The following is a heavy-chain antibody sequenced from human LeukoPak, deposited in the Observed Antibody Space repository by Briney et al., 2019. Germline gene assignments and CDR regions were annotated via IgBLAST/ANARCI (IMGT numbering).Heavy chain of an antibody. CDR2: LSGSGGST. D-gene: IGHD6-19*01. Sequence: GGSLRLSCAASGFTFAGYAMSWVRQAPGKGLEWVSTLSGSGGSTYYADSVKGRFTISRDNSKNTLYLQMNSLRAEDTAVSYCAKVMYVPASSGWLHIDYWGQGTLVTVSS. J-gene: IGHJ4*02. CDR3: AKVMYVPASSGWLHIDY. V-gene: IGHV3-23*01. CDR1: GFTFAGYA.